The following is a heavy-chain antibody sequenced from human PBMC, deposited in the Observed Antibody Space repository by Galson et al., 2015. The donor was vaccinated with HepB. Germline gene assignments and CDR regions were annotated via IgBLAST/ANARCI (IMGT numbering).Heavy chain of an antibody. CDR2: IYYSVNT. J-gene: IGHJ6*02. CDR1: GGSVSSGSYY. Sequence: TLSLTCTVPGGSVSSGSYYWIWIRQPPGKGLEWVGYIYYSVNTNYNPSLKSQVTISVDTSKSQFSLKLSSVTAADTAVYYCARDTLLWFGELSSGMDVWGQGTTVTVSS. D-gene: IGHD3-10*01. V-gene: IGHV4-61*01. CDR3: ARDTLLWFGELSSGMDV.